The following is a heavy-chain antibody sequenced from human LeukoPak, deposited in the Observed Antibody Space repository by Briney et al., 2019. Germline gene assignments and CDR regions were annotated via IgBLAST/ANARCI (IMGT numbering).Heavy chain of an antibody. D-gene: IGHD5-24*01. CDR2: IGVNT. CDR3: ARDAVPLGAPGEDGGFVDC. Sequence: GGSLRLSSAASGCICSNYAMGWLRQAQGKGLEWVPGIGVNTYYTDSVKGRFTISRDNAKCTLYLQMNRVSAEDTVIFYCARDAVPLGAPGEDGGFVDCWGQGNLVPVSS. V-gene: IGHV3-23*01. CDR1: GCICSNYA. J-gene: IGHJ4*02.